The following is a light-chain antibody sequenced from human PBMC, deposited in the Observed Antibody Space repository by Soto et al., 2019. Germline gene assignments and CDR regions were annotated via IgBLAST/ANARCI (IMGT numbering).Light chain of an antibody. CDR1: QSVSSSY. CDR2: GAS. Sequence: EIVLTQSPGTLSLSPGERATLSCRASQSVSSSYLAWYQQKPSQAPRLLIYGASSRATGIPDRFSGSGSGTDFTLTISRLEPEDFAVYYCQDYGSSRTVGQGTKVDIK. J-gene: IGKJ1*01. CDR3: QDYGSSRT. V-gene: IGKV3-20*01.